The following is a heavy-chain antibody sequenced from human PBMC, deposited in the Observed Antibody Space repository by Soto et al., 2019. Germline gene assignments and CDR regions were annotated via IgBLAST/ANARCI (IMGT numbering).Heavy chain of an antibody. D-gene: IGHD6-19*01. CDR2: ISYDGSNK. CDR3: ARDDEQWPKSYGMDV. J-gene: IGHJ6*02. CDR1: GFTFSSYA. V-gene: IGHV3-30-3*01. Sequence: QVQLVESGGGVVQPGRSLRLSCAASGFTFSSYAMHWVRQAPGKGLEWVAVISYDGSNKYYADSVKGRFTISRDNSKNTLYLQMNSLRAEDTDVYYCARDDEQWPKSYGMDVWGQGTTVTVSS.